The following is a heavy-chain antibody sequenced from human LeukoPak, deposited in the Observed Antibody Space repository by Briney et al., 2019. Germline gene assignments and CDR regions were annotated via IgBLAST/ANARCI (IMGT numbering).Heavy chain of an antibody. Sequence: GGSLGLSCAASGFTFSNYAMSWVRQAPGKGLEWVAGITDSGDSTSYSDSVKGRFSISRHNSKNTLYLQMNSLRVEDTAIYYCVRERMNVLRFLEWSTFDYWGQGTLAIVSS. CDR2: ITDSGDST. V-gene: IGHV3-23*01. CDR3: VRERMNVLRFLEWSTFDY. J-gene: IGHJ4*02. CDR1: GFTFSNYA. D-gene: IGHD3-3*01.